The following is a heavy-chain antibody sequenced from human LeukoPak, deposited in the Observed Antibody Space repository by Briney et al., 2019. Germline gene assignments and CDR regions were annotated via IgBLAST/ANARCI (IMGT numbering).Heavy chain of an antibody. CDR2: INHSGST. Sequence: PSETLSLTCAVSGGSFSGYYWNWIRQPPGKGLEWIGEINHSGSTNYNPSLKSRVTISVDTSKNQFSLKLSSVTAADTAVYYCARGRPDGSGSYYKFDPWGQGTLVTVSS. J-gene: IGHJ5*02. CDR1: GGSFSGYY. D-gene: IGHD3-10*01. V-gene: IGHV4-34*01. CDR3: ARGRPDGSGSYYKFDP.